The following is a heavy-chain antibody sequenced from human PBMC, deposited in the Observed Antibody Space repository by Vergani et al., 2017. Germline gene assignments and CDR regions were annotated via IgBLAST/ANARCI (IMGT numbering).Heavy chain of an antibody. V-gene: IGHV4-4*07. D-gene: IGHD6-6*01. J-gene: IGHJ4*02. Sequence: QVQLQESGPGLVKPSETLSLTCIVSGSSISPYYWSWIRQPAGKGLEWIGRIYTSESTNYNPSLKSRVTMSVDTSKNQFSLKLISVTAADTAVYYCAREYSSSVGFLAYWGQGTLVTVSS. CDR2: IYTSEST. CDR1: GSSISPYY. CDR3: AREYSSSVGFLAY.